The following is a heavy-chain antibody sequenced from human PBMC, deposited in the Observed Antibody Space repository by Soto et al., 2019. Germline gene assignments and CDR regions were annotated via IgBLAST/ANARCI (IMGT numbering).Heavy chain of an antibody. D-gene: IGHD1-26*01. J-gene: IGHJ4*02. Sequence: QVQLQQWGAGLLKPSETLSLTCAVYGGSFSGYYWSWIRQPPGKGLEWIGEINHSGSTNYNPSLKSRVTISVDTSKNQFSLKLSSVTAADTAVYYCAAASGSTAGFDYWGQGTLVTVSS. V-gene: IGHV4-34*01. CDR1: GGSFSGYY. CDR3: AAASGSTAGFDY. CDR2: INHSGST.